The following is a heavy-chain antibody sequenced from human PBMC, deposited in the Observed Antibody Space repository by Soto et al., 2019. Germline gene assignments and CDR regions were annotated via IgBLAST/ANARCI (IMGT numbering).Heavy chain of an antibody. CDR2: IYYSGST. V-gene: IGHV4-59*08. Sequence: SDTLSLTCTVSGGSISSYYWSWIRQPPGKGLEWIGYIYYSGSTNYNPSLKSRVTISVDTSKNQFSLKLSSVTAADTAVYYCASSYYDILTGYYFDYWGQGTLVTVSS. J-gene: IGHJ4*02. CDR1: GGSISSYY. CDR3: ASSYYDILTGYYFDY. D-gene: IGHD3-9*01.